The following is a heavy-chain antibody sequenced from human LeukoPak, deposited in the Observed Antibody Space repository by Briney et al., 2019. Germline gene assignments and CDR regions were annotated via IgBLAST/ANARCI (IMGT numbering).Heavy chain of an antibody. CDR1: GYTFTSYD. J-gene: IGHJ3*02. D-gene: IGHD7-27*01. CDR3: ARGNWGYFSAFDI. V-gene: IGHV1-8*01. Sequence: ASVKVSCKASGYTFTSYDINWVRQSAGQGLEGMGWMNPNSGNTAYAQKFQGRAMMTSHTSISTACMALSNSISEERTVYYCARGNWGYFSAFDIWAQETMVTVSS. CDR2: MNPNSGNT.